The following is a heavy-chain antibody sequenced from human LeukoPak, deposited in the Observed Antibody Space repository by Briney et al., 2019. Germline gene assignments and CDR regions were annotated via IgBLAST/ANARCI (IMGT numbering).Heavy chain of an antibody. D-gene: IGHD3-10*01. J-gene: IGHJ4*02. Sequence: GGSLRLSCAASGFSFSGYDVSWVRQAPGKGLEWVSAISGSGGSTYYADSVKGRFTISRDNSKNTLYLQMNSLRVEDTAVFYCARDEGSGSYLDYWGQGTLVAVSS. CDR2: ISGSGGST. CDR3: ARDEGSGSYLDY. V-gene: IGHV3-23*01. CDR1: GFSFSGYD.